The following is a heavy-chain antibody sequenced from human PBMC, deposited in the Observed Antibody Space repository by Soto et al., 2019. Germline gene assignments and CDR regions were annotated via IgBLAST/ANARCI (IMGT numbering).Heavy chain of an antibody. V-gene: IGHV1-69*02. J-gene: IGHJ6*03. CDR2: IIPILGIA. CDR3: ASHECGGGSCYYAYYYYLDV. Sequence: QVQLVQSGAEVKKPGSSVKVSCKASGGTFSSYTISWVRQAPGQGLEWMGRIIPILGIANYAQKFQGRVTITADKSTSTAYTELSSLRSEDTATYYCASHECGGGSCYYAYYYYLDVWGKGTTVTVSS. D-gene: IGHD2-15*01. CDR1: GGTFSSYT.